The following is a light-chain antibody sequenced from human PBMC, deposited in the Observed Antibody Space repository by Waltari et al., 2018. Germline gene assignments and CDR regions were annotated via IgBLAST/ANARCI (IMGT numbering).Light chain of an antibody. Sequence: SYEVTQPLSVSVALGQTATITCGGDNIGAKSGHWYQQKPGQAPVLVIFRDTNRPSGIPDRFSGSNSDNAATLTVSRAQAGDEGVYYCQMWDTSSVVFGGGTKLTVL. CDR2: RDT. CDR1: NIGAKS. V-gene: IGLV3-9*01. J-gene: IGLJ3*02. CDR3: QMWDTSSVV.